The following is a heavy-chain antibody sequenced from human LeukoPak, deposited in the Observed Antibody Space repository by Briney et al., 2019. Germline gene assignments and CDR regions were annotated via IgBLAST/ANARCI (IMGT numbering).Heavy chain of an antibody. J-gene: IGHJ5*02. V-gene: IGHV1-69*13. CDR1: GGTFSSYA. CDR2: IIPIFGTA. Sequence: ASVKVSCKASGGTFSSYAISWVRQAPGQGLEWMGGIIPIFGTANYAQKFQGRVTITADESTSTAYMELSSLRSEDTAVYYCARDSSGWYGKNWFDPWGQGTLVTVSS. D-gene: IGHD6-19*01. CDR3: ARDSSGWYGKNWFDP.